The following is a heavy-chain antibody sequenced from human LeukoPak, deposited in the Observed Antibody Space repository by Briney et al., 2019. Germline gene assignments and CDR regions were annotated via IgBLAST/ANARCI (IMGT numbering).Heavy chain of an antibody. CDR1: GFTFNNYE. CDR2: IWYDGSNE. D-gene: IGHD3-10*01. Sequence: PGGSLRLSCVASGFTFNNYEFDWVRQAPGEGLEWVAVIWYDGSNEYYADSVKGRFTISRDNSKNTLYVQMNSLRAEDTAVYYCAREGSIKDYYSGMDVWGQGTTVTVSS. V-gene: IGHV3-33*08. CDR3: AREGSIKDYYSGMDV. J-gene: IGHJ6*02.